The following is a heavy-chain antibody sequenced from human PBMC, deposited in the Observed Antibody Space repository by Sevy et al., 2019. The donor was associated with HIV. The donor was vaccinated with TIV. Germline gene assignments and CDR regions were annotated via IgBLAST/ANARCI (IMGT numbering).Heavy chain of an antibody. V-gene: IGHV3-7*01. Sequence: GGSLRLSCAASGFTFSIYYVTWARQAPGKGLEWVANIKSDGSDKYYVDSVKGRFTISRDNAKNSLYLQMNSLTAEDTAVYYCARYCGYIDHWGHGTLVTVSS. CDR1: GFTFSIYY. CDR3: ARYCGYIDH. CDR2: IKSDGSDK. J-gene: IGHJ4*01. D-gene: IGHD2-21*01.